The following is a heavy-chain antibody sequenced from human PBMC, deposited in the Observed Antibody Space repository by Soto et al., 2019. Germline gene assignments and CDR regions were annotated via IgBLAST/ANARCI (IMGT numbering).Heavy chain of an antibody. CDR2: ISGRGGST. CDR1: GFTFSSYA. Sequence: EAQLLESGGGVVQPGGSLRLSCAASGFTFSSYAMSWVRQAPGKGLEWVSSISGRGGSTYYADSVKGRFTISRDNSKNTLYLQMNSLRAEDTAVYYCAKWSAPPYYYGMDVWGQGTTVTVSS. CDR3: AKWSAPPYYYGMDV. D-gene: IGHD3-3*01. V-gene: IGHV3-23*01. J-gene: IGHJ6*02.